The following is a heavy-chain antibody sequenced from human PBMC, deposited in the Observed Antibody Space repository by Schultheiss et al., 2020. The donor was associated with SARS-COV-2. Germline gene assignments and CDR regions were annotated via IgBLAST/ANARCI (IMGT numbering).Heavy chain of an antibody. J-gene: IGHJ6*02. V-gene: IGHV3-30*01. Sequence: GGSLRLSCAASGFTFSSYAMHWVRQAPGKGLEWVAVITYDGSNKYYADSGKGRFTISRDNTKNTLYLQMNNLGDEDTAEYYCGGDKIGDSSSRYYYYYYGMDIWGQGTTVTVSS. CDR1: GFTFSSYA. CDR3: GGDKIGDSSSRYYYYYYGMDI. CDR2: ITYDGSNK. D-gene: IGHD6-13*01.